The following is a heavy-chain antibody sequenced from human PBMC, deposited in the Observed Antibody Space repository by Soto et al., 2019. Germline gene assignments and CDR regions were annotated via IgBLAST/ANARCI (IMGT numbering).Heavy chain of an antibody. Sequence: PGGSLRLSCAASGFTFSSFSMNWVRQAPGKGLEWVSYISSSSTTVYYADSARGRFTISRDNAKNSLYLQMTSLRAEDTAVYYCARDRYGDYATFDFWGQGTLVTVSS. J-gene: IGHJ4*02. V-gene: IGHV3-48*01. CDR3: ARDRYGDYATFDF. CDR2: ISSSSTTV. D-gene: IGHD4-17*01. CDR1: GFTFSSFS.